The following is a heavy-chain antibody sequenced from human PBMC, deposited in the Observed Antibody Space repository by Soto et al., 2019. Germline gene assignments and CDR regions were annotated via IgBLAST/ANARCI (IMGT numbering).Heavy chain of an antibody. CDR1: GASISSYY. CDR3: AKAPSTVVAPGDAFDI. V-gene: IGHV4-59*01. CDR2: IYLGGSI. D-gene: IGHD2-15*01. Sequence: SETLSLTCSVSGASISSYYYTWIRQTPGKGLEWIGYIYLGGSINYNPSFKSRVIISVDTSKNQFSVRLSSVTAADTAVYYCAKAPSTVVAPGDAFDIWGQGTMVTVSS. J-gene: IGHJ3*02.